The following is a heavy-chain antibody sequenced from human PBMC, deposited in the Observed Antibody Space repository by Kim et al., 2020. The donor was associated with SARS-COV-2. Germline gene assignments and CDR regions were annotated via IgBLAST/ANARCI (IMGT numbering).Heavy chain of an antibody. CDR1: GYSFTSYW. V-gene: IGHV5-51*01. CDR2: IYPGDSDT. D-gene: IGHD3-10*01. J-gene: IGHJ4*02. Sequence: GESLKISCKGSGYSFTSYWIGWVRQMPGKGLEWMGIIYPGDSDTRYSPSFQGQVTISADKSISTAYLQWSSLKASDTAMYYCAREAGITMVRGVMGLVKISRDYWGQGTLVTVSS. CDR3: AREAGITMVRGVMGLVKISRDY.